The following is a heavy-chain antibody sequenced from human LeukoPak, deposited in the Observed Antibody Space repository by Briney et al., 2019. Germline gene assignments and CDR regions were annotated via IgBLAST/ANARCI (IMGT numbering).Heavy chain of an antibody. CDR2: IYYSGST. CDR3: ARGAGYSYGSIFDC. J-gene: IGHJ4*02. CDR1: GGSISSYY. Sequence: SETLSLTCTVSGGSISSYYWSWIQQPPGKGLEWIGYIYYSGSTNYNPSLKSRVTISVDTSKNQFSLKLSSVTAADTAVYYCARGAGYSYGSIFDCWGQGTLVTVSS. V-gene: IGHV4-59*01. D-gene: IGHD5-18*01.